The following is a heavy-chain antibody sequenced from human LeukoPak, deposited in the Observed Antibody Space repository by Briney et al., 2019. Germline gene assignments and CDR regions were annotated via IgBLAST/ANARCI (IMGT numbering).Heavy chain of an antibody. D-gene: IGHD2-2*01. CDR2: IYHSGST. CDR1: GGSISSCY. V-gene: IGHV4-59*12. Sequence: SETLSLTCTVSGGSISSCYWSWIRQPPGKGLEWIGYIYHSGSTYYNPSLKSRVTISVDRSKNQFSLKLSSVTAADTAVYYCARDICSSTSCYVDYWGQGTLVTVSS. CDR3: ARDICSSTSCYVDY. J-gene: IGHJ4*02.